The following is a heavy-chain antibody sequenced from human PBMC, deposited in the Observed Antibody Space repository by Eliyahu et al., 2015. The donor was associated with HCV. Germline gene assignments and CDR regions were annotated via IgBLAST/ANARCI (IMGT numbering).Heavy chain of an antibody. V-gene: IGHV3-33*01. D-gene: IGHD4-11*01. Sequence: QVKLVESGGGEVQPGXSLXLFXAXSGXTFXXYGMHWVRQAPGKGLEWFAYIGSDENVIKYGXSVKGRLTISRDNFKNTVLLQMNIVRADDTAVYFCSRDGSHYEVDMWGQGTLVTVSS. CDR3: SRDGSHYEVDM. CDR2: IGSDENVI. CDR1: GXTFXXYG. J-gene: IGHJ4*02.